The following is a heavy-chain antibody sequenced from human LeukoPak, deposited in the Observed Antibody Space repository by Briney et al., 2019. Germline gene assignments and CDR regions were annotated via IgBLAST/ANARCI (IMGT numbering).Heavy chain of an antibody. V-gene: IGHV4-59*01. CDR2: IYYSGST. CDR3: ARGATHFDH. D-gene: IGHD2-15*01. CDR1: GGSISSYY. J-gene: IGHJ4*02. Sequence: SETLSLTCTVSGGSISSYYWSWIRQPPGKGLEWIGYIYYSGSTNYNPSLKSRVTISVDTSKNQFSLNLSSVTAADTAIYYCARGATHFDHWGQGTLVTVSS.